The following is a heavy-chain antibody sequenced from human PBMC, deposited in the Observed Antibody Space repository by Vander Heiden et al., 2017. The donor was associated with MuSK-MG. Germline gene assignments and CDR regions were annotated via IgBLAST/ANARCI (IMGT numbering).Heavy chain of an antibody. J-gene: IGHJ6*02. CDR3: ARTIAPAGTGISYYYGMDV. CDR1: GFIFSAYS. D-gene: IGHD6-13*01. Sequence: QVQLVESGGGVVQPGRSLRLSCAASGFIFSAYSMHWVRQAPGKGLEWVAVFTYDGNNKYYADSVKGRFTISRDTSKNTLYLQMNTLRAEDTAVYYCARTIAPAGTGISYYYGMDVWGQGTTVTVSS. CDR2: FTYDGNNK. V-gene: IGHV3-30*04.